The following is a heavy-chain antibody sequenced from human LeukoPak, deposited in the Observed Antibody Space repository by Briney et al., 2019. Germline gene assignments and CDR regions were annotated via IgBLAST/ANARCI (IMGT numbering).Heavy chain of an antibody. CDR2: IIPILGIA. V-gene: IGHV1-69*04. CDR1: GYTFTSYA. J-gene: IGHJ4*02. Sequence: GASVKVSCKASGYTFTSYAISWVRQAPGQGLEWMGRIIPILGIANSAQKFQGRVTITADKSTSTAYMELSSLRSEDTAVYYCARLKWYSSGWYERGGPFDYWGQGTLVTVSS. D-gene: IGHD6-19*01. CDR3: ARLKWYSSGWYERGGPFDY.